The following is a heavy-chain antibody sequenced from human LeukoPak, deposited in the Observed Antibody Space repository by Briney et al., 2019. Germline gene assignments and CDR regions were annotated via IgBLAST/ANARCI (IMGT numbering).Heavy chain of an antibody. CDR1: GFTFSSYE. D-gene: IGHD5-18*01. Sequence: GGSLRLSCAASGFTFSSYEMNWVRQAPGKGLEWVSYISSSGSTIYYADSVKGRFTISRDNAKNSLYLQMHSLRAEDTAVYYCARERDRLEIQLLLRTGGYFDYWGEGPVVTVSS. J-gene: IGHJ4*02. CDR2: ISSSGSTI. CDR3: ARERDRLEIQLLLRTGGYFDY. V-gene: IGHV3-48*03.